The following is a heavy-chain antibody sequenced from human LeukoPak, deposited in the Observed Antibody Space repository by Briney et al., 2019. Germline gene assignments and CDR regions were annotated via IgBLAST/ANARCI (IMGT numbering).Heavy chain of an antibody. CDR3: ARDPDPYCGGDCYVY. Sequence: SVKVSCRASGGTFSSYAISWVRQAPGQGLEWMGRIIPIFGTADYAQEFQGRVTITTDESTSTAYMELSSLRSEDTAVYYCARDPDPYCGGDCYVYWGQGTLVTVSS. J-gene: IGHJ4*02. D-gene: IGHD2-21*02. CDR2: IIPIFGTA. V-gene: IGHV1-69*05. CDR1: GGTFSSYA.